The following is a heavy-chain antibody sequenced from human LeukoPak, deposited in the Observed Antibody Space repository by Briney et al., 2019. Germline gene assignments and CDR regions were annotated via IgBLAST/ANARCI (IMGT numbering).Heavy chain of an antibody. Sequence: GGSLRLSCAASGFTFSDCYMSWIRQAPGKGLEWVSYISSSGSTIYYADSVKGRFTISRDNAKNSLYLQMNSLRAEDTALDYCARERSSSWYVGYYMDVWGKGTTVTVSS. CDR1: GFTFSDCY. J-gene: IGHJ6*03. D-gene: IGHD6-13*01. CDR3: ARERSSSWYVGYYMDV. V-gene: IGHV3-11*01. CDR2: ISSSGSTI.